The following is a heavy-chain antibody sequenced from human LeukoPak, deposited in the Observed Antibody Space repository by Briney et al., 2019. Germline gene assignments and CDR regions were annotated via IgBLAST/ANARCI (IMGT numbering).Heavy chain of an antibody. J-gene: IGHJ3*02. CDR1: GFTFSNSA. V-gene: IGHV3-23*01. D-gene: IGHD4-17*01. CDR2: ISASGDTT. CDR3: AKDYGDYSGAFDI. Sequence: GGSLRLSCAASGFTFSNSAMTWVRQSPGKGLEWVLDISASGDTTHYADSVKGRFTISRDNSKHTLYLQMNSLRAEDTAVYYCAKDYGDYSGAFDIWGQGTMVTVSS.